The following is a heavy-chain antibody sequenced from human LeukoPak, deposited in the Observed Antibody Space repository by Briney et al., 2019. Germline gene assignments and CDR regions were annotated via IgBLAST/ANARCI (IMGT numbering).Heavy chain of an antibody. J-gene: IGHJ4*02. V-gene: IGHV3-23*01. CDR2: ISGSGGST. CDR1: GFTVSSNY. D-gene: IGHD5-12*01. CDR3: AKDVGGSEGDYFDY. Sequence: GGSLRLSCAASGFTVSSNYMSWVRQAPGKGLEWVSGISGSGGSTYYADSVKGRFTISRDNSKSTLDLQLNSLRAEDSAVYYCAKDVGGSEGDYFDYWGQGTLVTVSS.